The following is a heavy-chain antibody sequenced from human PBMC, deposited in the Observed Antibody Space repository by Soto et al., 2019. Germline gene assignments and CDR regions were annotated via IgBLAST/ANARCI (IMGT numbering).Heavy chain of an antibody. Sequence: SETLSLTCSVSGGSINRVSYYWAWIRQSPGKGLEWIGSIYFSGSTYYNPSLESRLTMSVDTSKNQFSLELSSVTAADTAVYYCARQVELLHFDYWGQGTLVTVSS. CDR2: IYFSGST. V-gene: IGHV4-39*01. CDR1: GGSINRVSYY. CDR3: ARQVELLHFDY. D-gene: IGHD1-7*01. J-gene: IGHJ4*02.